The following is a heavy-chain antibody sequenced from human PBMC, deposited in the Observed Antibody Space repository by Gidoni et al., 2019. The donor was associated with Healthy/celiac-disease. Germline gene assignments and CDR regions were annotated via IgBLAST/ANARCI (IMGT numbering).Heavy chain of an antibody. Sequence: EVQLLESGGGLVQPGGSLRLSCSASGFSFSSYAMSWVRKAPGKGLEWVSVISGSGGSTYYADSVKGRFTISRDNTKNTLYLQMNSLRAEDTAVYYCAKDDDFWSGQFDYWGQGTLVTVSS. D-gene: IGHD3-3*01. CDR3: AKDDDFWSGQFDY. CDR1: GFSFSSYA. J-gene: IGHJ4*02. V-gene: IGHV3-23*01. CDR2: ISGSGGST.